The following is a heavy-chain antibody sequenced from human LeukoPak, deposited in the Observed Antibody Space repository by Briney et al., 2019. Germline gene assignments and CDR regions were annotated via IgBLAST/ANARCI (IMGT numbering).Heavy chain of an antibody. Sequence: ASVKVSCKDSGGTFSSYATSWVREAPGQGLEWMGGIILIFVIAYYAQKFHGRVTITADESTSTANMELSSMRSEDTAVYYCARLGYSGDDRPRYNCFDPCGQGTLVTVSS. D-gene: IGHD5-12*01. V-gene: IGHV1-69*13. CDR3: ARLGYSGDDRPRYNCFDP. J-gene: IGHJ5*02. CDR1: GGTFSSYA. CDR2: IILIFVIA.